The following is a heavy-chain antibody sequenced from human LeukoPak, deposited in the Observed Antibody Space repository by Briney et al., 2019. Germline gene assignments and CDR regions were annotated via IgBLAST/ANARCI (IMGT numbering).Heavy chain of an antibody. CDR3: AKVLRFLEWLFGG. CDR2: IRYDGSNK. J-gene: IGHJ4*02. D-gene: IGHD3-3*01. V-gene: IGHV3-30*02. Sequence: PGGALRLSCAASGFTFSSYGMHWVRQAPGKGLEWVAFIRYDGSNKYYADSVKGRFTISRDNSKNTLYLQMNSLRAEDTAVYYCAKVLRFLEWLFGGWGQGTLVTVSS. CDR1: GFTFSSYG.